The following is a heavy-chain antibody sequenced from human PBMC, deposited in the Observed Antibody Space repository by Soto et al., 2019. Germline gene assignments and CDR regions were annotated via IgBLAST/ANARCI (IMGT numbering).Heavy chain of an antibody. CDR2: TYYRSRWYN. Sequence: SQTLSLTCAISGDSVSSNSAAWNWIRLSPSRGLEWLARTYYRSRWYNDYAVSVGSRITVNPDTSKNQFSLQLTSVTPEDTAVYYCAGTTSHQWYYMDVWGKGTTVTGSS. CDR1: GDSVSSNSAA. D-gene: IGHD1-7*01. J-gene: IGHJ6*03. CDR3: AGTTSHQWYYMDV. V-gene: IGHV6-1*01.